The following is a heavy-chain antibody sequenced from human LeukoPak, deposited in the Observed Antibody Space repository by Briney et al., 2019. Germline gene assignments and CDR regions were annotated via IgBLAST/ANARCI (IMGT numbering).Heavy chain of an antibody. V-gene: IGHV1-18*01. J-gene: IGHJ4*02. CDR1: GYTFTSYG. CDR3: ARDIWFGDFDN. Sequence: ASVTASCKASGYTFTSYGISWVRQAPGQGLEGMGWISAYNGNTNYAQKLQDRVTMTTDTSTTTAYMELRRLRSDDTAVYYCARDIWFGDFDNWGQGTLVAVSS. CDR2: ISAYNGNT. D-gene: IGHD3-10*01.